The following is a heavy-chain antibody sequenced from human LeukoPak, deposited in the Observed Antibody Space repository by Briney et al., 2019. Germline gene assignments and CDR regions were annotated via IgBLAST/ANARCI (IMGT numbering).Heavy chain of an antibody. D-gene: IGHD2-15*01. V-gene: IGHV3-21*01. CDR3: ASVLCSGSSCPTDY. CDR2: ISSSSSYI. CDR1: GFTFSSYS. Sequence: PGGSLRLSCAASGFTFSSYSMNWVRQAPGKGLEWVSSISSSSSYIYYADSVKGRFTISRDNAKNTLYLQMNSLRAEDTAVYYCASVLCSGSSCPTDYWGQGTLVTVSS. J-gene: IGHJ4*02.